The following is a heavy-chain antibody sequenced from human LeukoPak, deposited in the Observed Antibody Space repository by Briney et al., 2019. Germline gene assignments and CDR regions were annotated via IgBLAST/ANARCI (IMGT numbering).Heavy chain of an antibody. J-gene: IGHJ5*02. D-gene: IGHD3-16*01. CDR2: VYFTGDT. CDR1: GDSISNSDY. Sequence: PSETLSLTCVVSGDSISNSDYWTWLRQAAGKGLEWIGRVYFTGDTQYNPSLKSRVTISIDTSKNRFSLNVTSVTAADTAMYYCAGGFNWFDPWGQGTLVTVSS. V-gene: IGHV4-38-2*01. CDR3: AGGFNWFDP.